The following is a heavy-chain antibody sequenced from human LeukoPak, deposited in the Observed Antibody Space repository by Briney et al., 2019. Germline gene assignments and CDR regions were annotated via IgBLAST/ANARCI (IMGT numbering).Heavy chain of an antibody. CDR1: GFTFSSYA. CDR3: AKTYYYDSSGYPSSSWFDP. J-gene: IGHJ5*02. V-gene: IGHV3-30-3*02. CDR2: ISYDGSNK. Sequence: GRSLRLSYAASGFTFSSYAMHWVRQAPGKGLEWVAVISYDGSNKYYADSVKGRFTISRDNSKNTLYLQMNSLRAEDTAVYYCAKTYYYDSSGYPSSSWFDPWGQGTLVTVSS. D-gene: IGHD3-22*01.